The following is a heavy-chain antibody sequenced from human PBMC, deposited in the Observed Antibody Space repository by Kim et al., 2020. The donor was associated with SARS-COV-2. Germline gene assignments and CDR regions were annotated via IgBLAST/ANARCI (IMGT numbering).Heavy chain of an antibody. J-gene: IGHJ4*02. V-gene: IGHV3-53*04. CDR2: IYSGGST. Sequence: GGSLRLSCAASGFTVSSNYMSWVRQAPGKGLEWVSVIYSGGSTYYADSVKGRFTISRHNSKNTLYLQMNSLRAEDTAVYYCARVGGSYEYYFDYWGQGTLVTVSS. CDR3: ARVGGSYEYYFDY. CDR1: GFTVSSNY. D-gene: IGHD1-26*01.